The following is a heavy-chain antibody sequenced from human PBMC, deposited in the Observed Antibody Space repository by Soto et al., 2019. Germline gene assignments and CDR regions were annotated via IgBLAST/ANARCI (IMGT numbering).Heavy chain of an antibody. CDR2: IYYSGST. CDR3: ARGTSGYSGYDSYYYYMDV. J-gene: IGHJ6*03. V-gene: IGHV4-61*05. Sequence: SETLSLTCTVSGGSISSSSYYWSWIRQPPGKGLEWIGYIYYSGSTNYNPSLKSRVTISVDTSKNQFSLKLSSVTAADTAVYYCARGTSGYSGYDSYYYYMDVWGKGTTVTVSS. D-gene: IGHD5-12*01. CDR1: GGSISSSSYY.